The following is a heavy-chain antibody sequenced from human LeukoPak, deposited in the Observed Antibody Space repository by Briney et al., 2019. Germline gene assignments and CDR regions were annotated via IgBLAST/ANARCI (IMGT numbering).Heavy chain of an antibody. D-gene: IGHD1-26*01. J-gene: IGHJ3*02. CDR2: ISSSSSYI. CDR1: GFIFSDDY. CDR3: ARALPSPLYSGSYADAFDI. Sequence: GGSLRLSCEASGFIFSDDYMSWIRQAPGKGLEWVSSISSSSSYIYYADSVKGRFTISRDNAKNSLYLQMNSLRAEDTAVYYCARALPSPLYSGSYADAFDIWGQGTMVTVSS. V-gene: IGHV3-11*06.